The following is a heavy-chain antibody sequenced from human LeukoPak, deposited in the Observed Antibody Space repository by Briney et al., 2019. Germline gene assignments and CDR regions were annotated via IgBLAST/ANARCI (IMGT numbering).Heavy chain of an antibody. CDR2: VYTTGST. D-gene: IGHD5-24*01. CDR3: ARKQRWLQLKTFDI. CDR1: GGSISSGSYY. J-gene: IGHJ3*02. V-gene: IGHV4-61*02. Sequence: SETLSLTCTVSGGSISSGSYYWSWIRQPAGKGLEWIGRVYTTGSTDYNPSLKSRVTISVDTSKNHFSLKLSSVTAADTAVYYCARKQRWLQLKTFDIWGQGTMVAVSS.